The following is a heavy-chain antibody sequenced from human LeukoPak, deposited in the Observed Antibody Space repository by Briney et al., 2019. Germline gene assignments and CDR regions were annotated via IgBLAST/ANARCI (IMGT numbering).Heavy chain of an antibody. V-gene: IGHV1-46*01. Sequence: GASVKVSCKTSGNNLGGFSIHWVRQAPGQGLEWMGIINPSGGSTSYAQKFQGRVTMTRDMSTSTVYMELSSLRSEDTAVYYCARDRYYDILTGHSYYYYMDVWGKGTTVTVSS. CDR3: ARDRYYDILTGHSYYYYMDV. CDR1: GNNLGGFS. CDR2: INPSGGST. J-gene: IGHJ6*03. D-gene: IGHD3-9*01.